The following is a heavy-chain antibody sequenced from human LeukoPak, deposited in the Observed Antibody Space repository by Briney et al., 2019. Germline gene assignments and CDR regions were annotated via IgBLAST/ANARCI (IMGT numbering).Heavy chain of an antibody. CDR2: INPNSGGT. J-gene: IGHJ4*02. CDR1: GYTFTGYY. V-gene: IGHV1-2*02. D-gene: IGHD6-19*01. CDR3: ARASEYSSGEFDY. Sequence: GASVKVSCKASGYTFTGYYMHWVRQAPGQGLEWMGWINPNSGGTNYAQKFQGRVTTTRDTSISTAYMELSRLRSDDTAVYYCARASEYSSGEFDYWGQGTLVTVSS.